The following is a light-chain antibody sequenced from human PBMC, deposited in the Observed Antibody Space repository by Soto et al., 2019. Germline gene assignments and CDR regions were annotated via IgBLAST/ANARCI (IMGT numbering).Light chain of an antibody. CDR3: QQYNNWPRAT. CDR1: QSVSSN. Sequence: EIVMTQSPATLSVSPGERATLSCRASQSVSSNLAWYQQKPGQAPRLLIYGASTRATGIPARFSGSGSGTEFNLTISSLQSEDFGVYYCQQYNNWPRATFGG. V-gene: IGKV3-15*01. CDR2: GAS. J-gene: IGKJ4*01.